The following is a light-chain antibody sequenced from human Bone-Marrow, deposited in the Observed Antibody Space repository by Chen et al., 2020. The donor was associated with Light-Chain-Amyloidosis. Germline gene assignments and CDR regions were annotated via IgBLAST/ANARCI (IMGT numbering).Light chain of an antibody. CDR3: QSADSSGTYEVI. J-gene: IGLJ2*01. Sequence: SYELTQPPSVSVSPGQPARITCSGDDLPTKYAYWYQQKPGQASALVIHRDTERPSGISERFSGSSSGTTATLTISGVQAEDEADYHCQSADSSGTYEVIFGGGTKLTVL. CDR1: DLPTKY. V-gene: IGLV3-25*03. CDR2: RDT.